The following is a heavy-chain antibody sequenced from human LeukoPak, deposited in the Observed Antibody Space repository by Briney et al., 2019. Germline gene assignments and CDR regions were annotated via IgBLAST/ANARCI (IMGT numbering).Heavy chain of an antibody. D-gene: IGHD3-3*01. CDR3: ARDQHRLDDFWSGYPPTPFDY. Sequence: ASVKVSCKASGYTFTSYGISWVRQAPGQGLEWMGWISAYNGNTNYAQKLQGRVTMTTDTSTGTAYMELRSLRSDDTAVYYCARDQHRLDDFWSGYPPTPFDYWGQGTLVTVSS. CDR2: ISAYNGNT. J-gene: IGHJ4*02. V-gene: IGHV1-18*01. CDR1: GYTFTSYG.